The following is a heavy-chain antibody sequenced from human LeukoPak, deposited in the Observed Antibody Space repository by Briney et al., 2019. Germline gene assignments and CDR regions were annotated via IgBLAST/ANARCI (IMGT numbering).Heavy chain of an antibody. CDR1: GGSISSYY. CDR3: ARGSGYSGYDWEDY. Sequence: SETLSLTCTVSGGSISSYYWSWIRQPPGKGLEWIGYIYYSGSTNYNPSLKSRVTISVDTSKNQFSLKLSSVTAADTAVYYYARGSGYSGYDWEDYWGQGTLVTVSS. CDR2: IYYSGST. J-gene: IGHJ4*02. D-gene: IGHD5-12*01. V-gene: IGHV4-59*01.